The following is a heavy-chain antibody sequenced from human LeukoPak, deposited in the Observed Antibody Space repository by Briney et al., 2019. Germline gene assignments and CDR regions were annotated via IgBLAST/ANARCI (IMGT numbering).Heavy chain of an antibody. CDR1: GFTFSSYS. V-gene: IGHV3-21*01. Sequence: GGSLRLSCAASGFTFSSYSMNWVRQAPGKGREWVSYISSSRSYINYADSVKGRFTISRDNAKNSLYLQMNSLRAEDTAVYYCARDRQHSGWHDYWGQGTLVTVSS. J-gene: IGHJ4*02. CDR3: ARDRQHSGWHDY. D-gene: IGHD5-12*01. CDR2: ISSSRSYI.